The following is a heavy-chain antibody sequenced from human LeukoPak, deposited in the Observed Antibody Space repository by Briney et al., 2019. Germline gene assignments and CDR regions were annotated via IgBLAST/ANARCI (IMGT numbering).Heavy chain of an antibody. CDR2: IYSAGSI. Sequence: GGSLRLSCAASGFTFSSYAMSWVRQAPGKGLEWVSFIYSAGSIYYSDSVKGRFTISIDSSKNTLYLQMNSLRAEDTAVYYCARRAGAYTHPYDYWGQGTLVTVSS. CDR3: ARRAGAYTHPYDY. CDR1: GFTFSSYA. V-gene: IGHV3-53*01. J-gene: IGHJ4*02. D-gene: IGHD3-16*01.